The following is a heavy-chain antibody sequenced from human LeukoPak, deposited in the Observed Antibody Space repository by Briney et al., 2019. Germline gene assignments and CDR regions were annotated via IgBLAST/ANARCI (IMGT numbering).Heavy chain of an antibody. CDR3: ARDGVRIFDY. CDR2: IYYSGST. D-gene: IGHD3-10*01. J-gene: IGHJ4*02. CDR1: GGSISSSSYY. Sequence: PSETLSLTCTVSGGSISSSSYYWGWIRQPPGKGLEWIGSIYYSGSTYYNPSLKCRVTISVDTSKNQFSLKLSSVTAADTAVYYCARDGVRIFDYWGQGTLVTVSS. V-gene: IGHV4-39*07.